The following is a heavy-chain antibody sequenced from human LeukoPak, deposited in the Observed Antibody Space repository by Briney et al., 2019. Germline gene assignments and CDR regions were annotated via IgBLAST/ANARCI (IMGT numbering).Heavy chain of an antibody. CDR1: GFTFSSYS. V-gene: IGHV3-48*01. J-gene: IGHJ4*02. CDR2: ISSSSSTI. CDR3: ARDSHYYDSSGYYSH. Sequence: PGRSLRLSCAASGFTFSSYSMNWVRQAPGKGLEWVSYISSSSSTIYHADSVKGRVTISRDNAKNSLYLQMNSLRAEDTAVYYCARDSHYYDSSGYYSHWGQGTLVTVSS. D-gene: IGHD3-22*01.